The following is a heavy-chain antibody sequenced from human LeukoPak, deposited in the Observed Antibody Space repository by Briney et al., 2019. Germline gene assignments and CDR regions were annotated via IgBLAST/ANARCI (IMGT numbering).Heavy chain of an antibody. D-gene: IGHD6-19*01. CDR1: GFTFTSYA. J-gene: IGHJ4*02. V-gene: IGHV3-30*04. CDR3: ARERSRIAVAGTGLDY. CDR2: ISYDASNK. Sequence: PGGSLRLSCTASGFTFTSYAMHWVRQAPGKGLEWVAVISYDASNKYYADSVKGRFTISRDNSKNTLYLQMNSLRAEDTAVYYCARERSRIAVAGTGLDYWGQGTLVTVSS.